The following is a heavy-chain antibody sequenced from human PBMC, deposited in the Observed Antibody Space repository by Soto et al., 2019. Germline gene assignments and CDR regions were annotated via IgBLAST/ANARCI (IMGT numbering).Heavy chain of an antibody. Sequence: QVQLVEAGGGVVQPWTSLRLSCAASGFTFSSYGVHWVRQAPGKGLEWVAVIWYDGSNKNHADSVKGRFTISRDNSKNKVYLQMNSLRAEDTAVYYCARELYSSGSYGIDHWGQGSLVTVSS. J-gene: IGHJ4*02. V-gene: IGHV3-33*01. CDR3: ARELYSSGSYGIDH. CDR1: GFTFSSYG. D-gene: IGHD6-19*01. CDR2: IWYDGSNK.